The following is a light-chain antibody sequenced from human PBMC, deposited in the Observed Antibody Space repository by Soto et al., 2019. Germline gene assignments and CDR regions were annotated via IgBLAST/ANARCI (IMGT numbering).Light chain of an antibody. V-gene: IGKV3-20*01. Sequence: EIVLTQSPATLSFSPGDGATLSCRASHSVAKYLVWYQQKPGQSPRLLIYGASSRATGIPDRFSGSGSGTDFTLTINRLEPEDFAVYYCQHYGNSPPSVTFGPGTKVDIK. J-gene: IGKJ3*01. CDR2: GAS. CDR1: HSVAKY. CDR3: QHYGNSPPSVT.